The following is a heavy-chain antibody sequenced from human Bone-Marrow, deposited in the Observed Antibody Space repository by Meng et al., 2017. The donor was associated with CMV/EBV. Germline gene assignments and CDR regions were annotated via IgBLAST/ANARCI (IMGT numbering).Heavy chain of an antibody. CDR3: ATSLD. Sequence: GGSLGLSCVAAGFTFRTYNMNWVRQAPGKGLEWVSGISSRSHIYYADSVKGRFTISRDNAKNSLYLQMNSLRAEDTAVYYCATSLDWGQGTLVTVSS. CDR1: GFTFRTYN. J-gene: IGHJ1*01. CDR2: ISSRSHI. V-gene: IGHV3-21*01.